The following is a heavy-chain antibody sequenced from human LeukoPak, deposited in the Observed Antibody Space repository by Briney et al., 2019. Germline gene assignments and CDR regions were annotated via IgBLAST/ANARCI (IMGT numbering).Heavy chain of an antibody. V-gene: IGHV4-59*12. D-gene: IGHD2-2*02. CDR2: IYYSGST. CDR1: GGSISSYY. J-gene: IGHJ6*04. Sequence: SETLSLTCTVSGGSISSYYWSWIRQPPGKGLEWIGYIYYSGSTNYNPSLKSRVTISVDTSKNQFSLKLSSVTAADTAVYYCAREDYCSSTSCYTRPLDVWGKGTTVTVSS. CDR3: AREDYCSSTSCYTRPLDV.